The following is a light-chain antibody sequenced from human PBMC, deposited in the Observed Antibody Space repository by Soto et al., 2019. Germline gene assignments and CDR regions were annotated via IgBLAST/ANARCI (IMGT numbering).Light chain of an antibody. CDR2: GAS. CDR3: QHYNHWPQLS. V-gene: IGKV3-15*01. CDR1: QSFRGL. J-gene: IGKJ4*01. Sequence: EVVLTQSPVTLSLSPGERATLSCRASQSFRGLLAWYQQKPGQAPRLLFYGASTRATGVPARFSGSGSGTEFTLTISSLQSEDSALYYCQHYNHWPQLSFGGGTKVEI.